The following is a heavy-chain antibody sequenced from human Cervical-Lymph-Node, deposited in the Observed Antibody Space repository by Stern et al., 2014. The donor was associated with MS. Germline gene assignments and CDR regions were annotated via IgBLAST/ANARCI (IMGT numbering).Heavy chain of an antibody. V-gene: IGHV1-69*01. CDR2: ITPLFDAT. Sequence: QMQLVQSGAEVKKPGSSVKVSCQTSGGTFSTFAIGWVRQAPGQGLAWMGGITPLFDATNCAQKFQGRLTITADESTRTAYMELSSLRPDDTAMYYCARGDSEAPIYYFDYWGQGTLVTVSS. CDR3: ARGDSEAPIYYFDY. CDR1: GGTFSTFA. J-gene: IGHJ4*02. D-gene: IGHD2-21*01.